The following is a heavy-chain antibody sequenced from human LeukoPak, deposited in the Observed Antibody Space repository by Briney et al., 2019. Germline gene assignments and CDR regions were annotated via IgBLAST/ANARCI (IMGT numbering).Heavy chain of an antibody. J-gene: IGHJ5*02. D-gene: IGHD6-13*01. CDR3: ARGADSSSWYGYNWFDP. CDR1: GFTFSSYS. V-gene: IGHV3-48*02. Sequence: PGGSLRFSCAASGFTFSSYSMNWVRQAPGKGLEWVSYISSSSTIYYADSVKGRFTISRDNAKNSLYLQMNSLRDEDTAVYYCARGADSSSWYGYNWFDPWGQGTLVTVSS. CDR2: ISSSSTI.